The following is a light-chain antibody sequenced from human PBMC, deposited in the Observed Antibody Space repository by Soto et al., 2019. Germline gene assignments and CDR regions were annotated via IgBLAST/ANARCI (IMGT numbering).Light chain of an antibody. V-gene: IGKV3D-20*01. CDR2: DAS. CDR1: QSVSSSY. CDR3: QQYGTSPYT. J-gene: IGKJ2*01. Sequence: EIVLTQSPATLSLYPGERATLSCGASQSVSSSYLAWYQQKPGLVPRLLIYDASSRATGIPDRFSGSGSGTDFTLTISRLEPEDFAVYYCQQYGTSPYTFGQGTKLEIK.